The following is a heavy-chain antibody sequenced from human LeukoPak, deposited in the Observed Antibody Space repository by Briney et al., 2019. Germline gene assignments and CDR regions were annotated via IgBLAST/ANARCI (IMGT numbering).Heavy chain of an antibody. CDR1: GFTFSSYA. D-gene: IGHD6-19*01. Sequence: GRSLRLSCAASGFTFSSYAMHWVRQAPGKGLEWVAVISYDGSNKYYADSVKGRFTISRDDSKNTLYLQMNSLRAEDTAVYYCATDLPSSGWPLDYWGQGTLVTVSS. CDR2: ISYDGSNK. V-gene: IGHV3-30*04. CDR3: ATDLPSSGWPLDY. J-gene: IGHJ4*02.